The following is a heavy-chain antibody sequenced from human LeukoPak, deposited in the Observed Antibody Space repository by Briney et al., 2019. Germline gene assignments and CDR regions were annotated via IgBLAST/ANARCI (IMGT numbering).Heavy chain of an antibody. D-gene: IGHD6-19*01. CDR3: ARDGQQWLKIRYYFDY. V-gene: IGHV3-53*01. CDR2: IYSGGST. J-gene: IGHJ4*02. Sequence: GGSLRLSCAASGFTVSSNYMSWVRQAPGKGLEWVSVIYSGGSTYYADSVKGRFTISRDNSKNTLYLQMNSLRAEDTAVYYCARDGQQWLKIRYYFDYWGQGTLVTVSS. CDR1: GFTVSSNY.